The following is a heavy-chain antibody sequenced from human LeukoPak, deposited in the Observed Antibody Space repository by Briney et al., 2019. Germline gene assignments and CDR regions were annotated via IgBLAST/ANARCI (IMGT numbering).Heavy chain of an antibody. CDR3: AREGYGGNHNWFDP. Sequence: ASVKVSCKASGGTFSSYAISWVRQAPGQGLEWMGRIIPILGIANYAQKFQGRVTITADKSTSTAYMELSSLRSEDTAVYYCAREGYGGNHNWFDPWGQGTLVTVSS. CDR1: GGTFSSYA. V-gene: IGHV1-69*04. D-gene: IGHD4-23*01. CDR2: IIPILGIA. J-gene: IGHJ5*02.